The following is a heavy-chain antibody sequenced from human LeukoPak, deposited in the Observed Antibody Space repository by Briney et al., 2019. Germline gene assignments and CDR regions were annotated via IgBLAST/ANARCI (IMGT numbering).Heavy chain of an antibody. D-gene: IGHD2/OR15-2a*01. Sequence: GGSLRLSCAASGFSFTRYGMHWVRQAPAKGLEWVAVIWYHGGNENYADSVKGRFTISRDTSKNTLYLQMNSLRAEDTAMYYCARDVDTTSHLNWFDPWGQGTLVTVSS. V-gene: IGHV3-33*01. CDR2: IWYHGGNE. CDR1: GFSFTRYG. J-gene: IGHJ5*02. CDR3: ARDVDTTSHLNWFDP.